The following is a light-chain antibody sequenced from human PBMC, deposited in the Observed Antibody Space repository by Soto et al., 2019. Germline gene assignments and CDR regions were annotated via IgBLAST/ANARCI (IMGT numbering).Light chain of an antibody. CDR2: SNN. V-gene: IGLV1-47*02. J-gene: IGLJ2*01. CDR3: AAWDNSLSGVI. CDR1: SSSIGSNY. Sequence: QSVLTQPPSASGTPGQRVTISCSGSSSSIGSNYVYWYQHLPGTAPKLLIYSNNQRPSGVPDRFFGSKSGTSAALAISGLRSEEEADYYCAAWDNSLSGVIFGGGTKLTVL.